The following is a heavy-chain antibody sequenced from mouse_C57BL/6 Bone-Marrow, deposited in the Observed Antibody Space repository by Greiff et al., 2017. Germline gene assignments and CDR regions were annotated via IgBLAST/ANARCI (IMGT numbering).Heavy chain of an antibody. CDR2: IDPSDSYT. D-gene: IGHD2-5*01. CDR1: GYTFTSYW. V-gene: IGHV1-59*01. J-gene: IGHJ4*01. CDR3: ARGPYYSNYDAMDY. Sequence: VQLQQPGAELVRPGTSVKLSCKASGYTFTSYWMHWVKQRPGQGLEWIGVIDPSDSYTNYNQKFKGKATLTVDTSSSTAYMQLSSLPSEDSAVYYCARGPYYSNYDAMDYWGQGTSVTVSS.